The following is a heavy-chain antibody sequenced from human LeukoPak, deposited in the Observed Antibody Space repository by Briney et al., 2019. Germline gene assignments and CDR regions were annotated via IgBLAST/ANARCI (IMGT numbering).Heavy chain of an antibody. J-gene: IGHJ6*03. Sequence: SETLSLTCLVSGGSISGSHWSWIRQPPGKGLEWIGYIHYTGSTDYNPSLRSRVTLSIDMSKNQFSLRLSSVTAADTAVYYCAREVTLKGYYYMDVWGKGTTVTVSS. V-gene: IGHV4-59*01. CDR2: IHYTGST. CDR1: GGSISGSH. D-gene: IGHD2-21*02. CDR3: AREVTLKGYYYMDV.